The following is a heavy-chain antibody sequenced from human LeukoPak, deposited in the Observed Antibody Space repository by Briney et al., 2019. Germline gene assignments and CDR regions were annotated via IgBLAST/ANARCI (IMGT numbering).Heavy chain of an antibody. CDR2: INPNSGGT. CDR3: ATQYQLLYAFDI. V-gene: IGHV1-2*02. D-gene: IGHD2-2*01. Sequence: ASVKVSCKASGYTFTSYYMHWVRQAPGQGLEWMGWINPNSGGTNYAQKFQGRVTMTRDTSISTAYMELSRLRSDDTAVYYCATQYQLLYAFDIWGQGTMVTVSS. J-gene: IGHJ3*02. CDR1: GYTFTSYY.